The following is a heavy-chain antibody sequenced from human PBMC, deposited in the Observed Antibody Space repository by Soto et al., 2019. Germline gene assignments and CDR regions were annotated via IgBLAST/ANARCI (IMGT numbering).Heavy chain of an antibody. D-gene: IGHD2-21*02. CDR2: IHHSGRT. J-gene: IGHJ4*02. CDR3: ARGGDWQFDY. CDR1: GDSISNDKW. Sequence: QVQLQESGPGLVKPSGTLSLTCAVSGDSISNDKWWSWVRQPPGKGLEWIGEIHHSGRTNYNPSLKSRVTILVEKSKNQVSLELSSMTAADTAVYYCARGGDWQFDYWGQGTLVTVSS. V-gene: IGHV4-4*02.